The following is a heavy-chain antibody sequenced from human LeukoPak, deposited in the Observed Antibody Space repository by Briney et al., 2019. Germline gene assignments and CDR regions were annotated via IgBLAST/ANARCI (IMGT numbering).Heavy chain of an antibody. CDR1: GGSISSSSYY. J-gene: IGHJ4*02. CDR2: IYYSGST. V-gene: IGHV4-39*01. D-gene: IGHD3-10*01. CDR3: ARLPSLLWFGELLSSYFDY. Sequence: PSETLSLTCTVSGGSISSSSYYWGWIRQPPGKGLKWIGSIYYSGSTYYNPSLKSRVTISVDTSKNQFSLKLSSVTAADTAVYYCARLPSLLWFGELLSSYFDYWGQGTLVTVSS.